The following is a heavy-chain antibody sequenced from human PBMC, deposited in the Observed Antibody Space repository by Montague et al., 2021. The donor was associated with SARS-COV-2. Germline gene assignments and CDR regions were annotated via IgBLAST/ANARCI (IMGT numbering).Heavy chain of an antibody. J-gene: IGHJ3*02. CDR3: ARTWRFGQSYGLDI. D-gene: IGHD3-16*01. Sequence: SETLSLTCSVSGDSISSYYYNWIRQTPGKGLEWIGYAYYAPSTNSANTNSNPSLKRRVTISLDTSENQFSLKLSSVTAADTAVYYCARTWRFGQSYGLDIWGQGTMVTVSS. V-gene: IGHV4-59*01. CDR2: AYYAPSTNSANT. CDR1: GDSISSYY.